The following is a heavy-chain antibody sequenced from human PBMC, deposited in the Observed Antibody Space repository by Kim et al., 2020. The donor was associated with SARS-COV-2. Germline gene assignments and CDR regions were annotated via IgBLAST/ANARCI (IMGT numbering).Heavy chain of an antibody. CDR3: AGTSYVWGSYFPENWFDP. D-gene: IGHD3-16*01. V-gene: IGHV4-59*08. Sequence: SETLSLTCTVSGGSISSYYWSWIRQPPGKGLEWIGYIYYSGSTNYNPSLKSRVTISVDTSKNQFSLKLSSVTAADTAVYYCAGTSYVWGSYFPENWFDPWGQGTLVTVSS. CDR1: GGSISSYY. J-gene: IGHJ5*02. CDR2: IYYSGST.